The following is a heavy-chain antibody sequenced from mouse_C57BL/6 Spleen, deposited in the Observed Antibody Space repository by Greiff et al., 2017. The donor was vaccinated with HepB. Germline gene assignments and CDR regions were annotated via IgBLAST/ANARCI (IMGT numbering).Heavy chain of an antibody. CDR2: ISDGGSYT. CDR3: ARESDEWYFDV. Sequence: EVQLVESGGGLVKPGGSLKLSCAASGFTFSSYAMSWVRQTPEKRLEWVATISDGGSYTYYPDNVKGRFTISRDNAKNNLYLQMSHLKSEDTAMYYCARESDEWYFDVWGTGTTVTVSS. V-gene: IGHV5-4*01. CDR1: GFTFSSYA. J-gene: IGHJ1*03.